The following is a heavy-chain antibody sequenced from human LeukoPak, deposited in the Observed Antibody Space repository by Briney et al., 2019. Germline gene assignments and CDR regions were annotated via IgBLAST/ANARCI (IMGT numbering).Heavy chain of an antibody. D-gene: IGHD3-10*01. V-gene: IGHV3-48*03. J-gene: IGHJ3*02. CDR3: ARGPSRGSTAGAFDI. CDR2: ISSSGSTI. Sequence: GSLRLSCAASGFTFSSYEMNWVRQAPGKGLEWVSYISSSGSTIIYADSVKGRFTISRDNAKNSLYLQMNSLRAEDTAVYYCARGPSRGSTAGAFDIWGQGTMVTVSS. CDR1: GFTFSSYE.